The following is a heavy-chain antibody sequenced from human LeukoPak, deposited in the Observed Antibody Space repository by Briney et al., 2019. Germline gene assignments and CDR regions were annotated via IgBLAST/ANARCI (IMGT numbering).Heavy chain of an antibody. Sequence: SGTLSLTCAVSGGSISSSNWWSWVRQPPGKGLEWIGEIYHSGSTNYNPSLKSRVAISVDKSKNQFSLKLSSVTAADTAVYYCASSVVVTAAGTFDIWGQGTMVTVSS. D-gene: IGHD2-21*02. CDR2: IYHSGST. V-gene: IGHV4-4*02. CDR3: ASSVVVTAAGTFDI. CDR1: GGSISSSNW. J-gene: IGHJ3*02.